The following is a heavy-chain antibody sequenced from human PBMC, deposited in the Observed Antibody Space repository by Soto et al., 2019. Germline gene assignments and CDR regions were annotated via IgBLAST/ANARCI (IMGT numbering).Heavy chain of an antibody. CDR1: GFTFSRYA. CDR3: AKVGWFDP. CDR2: IGGDGEST. J-gene: IGHJ5*02. V-gene: IGHV3-23*01. Sequence: EEQLLESGGGLVKPGGSLRLSCAASGFTFSRYAMSWVRQIPGKGLECVSAIGGDGESTHYADSVKGRFTISRDNSKNTLYLQLNSLRVEDTAVYYCAKVGWFDPWGQGTLVTVSS.